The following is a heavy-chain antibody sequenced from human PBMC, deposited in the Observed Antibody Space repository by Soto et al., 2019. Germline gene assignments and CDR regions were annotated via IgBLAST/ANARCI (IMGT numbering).Heavy chain of an antibody. CDR1: GFTFSSYG. CDR3: AKLGHRDDYGDYLPY. D-gene: IGHD4-17*01. CDR2: ISYDGSNK. V-gene: IGHV3-30*18. J-gene: IGHJ4*02. Sequence: GGSLRLSCAASGFTFSSYGMHWVRQAPGKGLEWVAVISYDGSNKYYADSVKGRFTISRDNSKNTLYLQMNSLRAEDTAVYYCAKLGHRDDYGDYLPYWGQGTLITVSS.